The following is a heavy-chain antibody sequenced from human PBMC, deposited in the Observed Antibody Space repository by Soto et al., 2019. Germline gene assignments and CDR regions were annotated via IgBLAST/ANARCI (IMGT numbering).Heavy chain of an antibody. CDR1: GGSISSGGYY. Sequence: QVQLQESGPGLVKPSQTLSLTCTVSGGSISSGGYYWSWIRQHPGKGLEWIGYIYYSGSTYYNPSLKSRVTISVDTSKNQFSLKLSSVTAADSAVYYCARDLGPFCSGGSCYPWGNWFDPWGQGTLVTVSS. CDR3: ARDLGPFCSGGSCYPWGNWFDP. J-gene: IGHJ5*02. CDR2: IYYSGST. V-gene: IGHV4-31*03. D-gene: IGHD2-15*01.